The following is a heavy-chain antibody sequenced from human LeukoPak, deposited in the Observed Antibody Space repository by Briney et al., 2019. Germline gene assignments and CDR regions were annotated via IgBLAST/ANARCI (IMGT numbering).Heavy chain of an antibody. CDR3: ARAPYDYVWGSYRYNFDY. J-gene: IGHJ4*02. Sequence: SVKVSCKASGGTFISYAISWVRQAPGQGLEWMGGIIPIFGTANYAQKFQGRVTITADESTSTAYMELSSLRSEDTAVYYCARAPYDYVWGSYRYNFDYWGQGTLVTVSS. V-gene: IGHV1-69*13. D-gene: IGHD3-16*02. CDR1: GGTFISYA. CDR2: IIPIFGTA.